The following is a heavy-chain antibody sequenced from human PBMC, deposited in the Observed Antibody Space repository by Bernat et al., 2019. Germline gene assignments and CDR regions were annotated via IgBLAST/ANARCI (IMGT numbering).Heavy chain of an antibody. D-gene: IGHD3-22*01. V-gene: IGHV3-30*18. CDR2: ISYDGSNK. Sequence: QVQLVESGGGMVQPGRSLRLSCAASGFTFSSYGVHWVRQAPGKGLEWVAVISYDGSNKYYADSVKGRFTISRDNSKNTLYLQMNSLRAEDTAVYYCAKFHVTMKAFDIWGQGTMVTVSS. CDR1: GFTFSSYG. CDR3: AKFHVTMKAFDI. J-gene: IGHJ3*02.